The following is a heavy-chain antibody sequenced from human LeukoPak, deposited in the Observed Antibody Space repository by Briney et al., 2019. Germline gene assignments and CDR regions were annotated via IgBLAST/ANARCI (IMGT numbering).Heavy chain of an antibody. V-gene: IGHV1-2*02. Sequence: ASVKVSCKASGGTFSSYAISWVRQAPGQGLEWMGWIKPNSGDPNYAQKFQGRVTMTRDTSISAAYMELSSLRSDDTAVYYCAREYYNSGSYYSYFDYWGQGSLVTVSS. CDR1: GGTFSSYA. CDR3: AREYYNSGSYYSYFDY. J-gene: IGHJ4*02. CDR2: IKPNSGDP. D-gene: IGHD3-10*01.